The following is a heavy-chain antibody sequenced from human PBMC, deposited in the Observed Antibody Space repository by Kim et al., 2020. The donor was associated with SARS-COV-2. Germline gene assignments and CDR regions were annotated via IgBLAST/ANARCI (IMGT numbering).Heavy chain of an antibody. CDR2: IYSGGTT. CDR3: ARDVGDYNGMNN. CDR1: GFIVSDNY. V-gene: IGHV3-53*01. J-gene: IGHJ6*02. Sequence: GGSLRLSCAASGFIVSDNYMTWVRQAPGKGLEWVSVIYSGGTTYYADSVRGRFTISRDNSKNTLYLQMTSLRAEDPAVYYCARDVGDYNGMNNWGQGTTV. D-gene: IGHD3-10*01.